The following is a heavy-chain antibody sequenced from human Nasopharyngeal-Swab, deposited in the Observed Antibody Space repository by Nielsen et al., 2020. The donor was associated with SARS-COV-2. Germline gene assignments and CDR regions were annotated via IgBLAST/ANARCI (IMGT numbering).Heavy chain of an antibody. CDR2: INAGYGNT. V-gene: IGHV1-3*01. CDR3: AKGNVTLIRGVIENYYYYGMDV. J-gene: IGHJ6*02. Sequence: WVRQAPGQRLEWMGWINAGYGNTKYSQTFQGRVTITRDTSASTAYMELSSLRSEDTAVYYCAKGNVTLIRGVIENYYYYGMDVWGQGTTVTVSS. D-gene: IGHD3-10*01.